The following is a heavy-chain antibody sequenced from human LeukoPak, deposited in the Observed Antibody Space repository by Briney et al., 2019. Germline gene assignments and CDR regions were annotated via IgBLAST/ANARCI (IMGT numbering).Heavy chain of an antibody. CDR1: GFTFSSYA. J-gene: IGHJ5*02. D-gene: IGHD3-22*01. Sequence: GGSLRLSCAASGFTFSSYAMSWIRQAPGKGLEWVSAISGSGGSTYYADSVKGRFTISRDNSKNTLYLQMNSLRAEDTAVYYCAKVGGNYYDSSGYYLSWGQGTQVTVSS. CDR2: ISGSGGST. V-gene: IGHV3-23*01. CDR3: AKVGGNYYDSSGYYLS.